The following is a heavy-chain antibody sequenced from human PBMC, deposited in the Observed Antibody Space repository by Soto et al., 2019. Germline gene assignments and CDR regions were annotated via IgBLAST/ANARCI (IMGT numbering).Heavy chain of an antibody. D-gene: IGHD3-10*01. Sequence: VKVSCKASGFTFTSSAVQWVRQARGQRLEWIGWIVVGSGNTIYAQKFQGRVTMTEDTSTDTAYMELSSLRSEDTAVYYCAPDDGSGRKRAFDIWGQGTMVTVSS. CDR2: IVVGSGNT. CDR1: GFTFTSSA. V-gene: IGHV1-58*01. CDR3: APDDGSGRKRAFDI. J-gene: IGHJ3*02.